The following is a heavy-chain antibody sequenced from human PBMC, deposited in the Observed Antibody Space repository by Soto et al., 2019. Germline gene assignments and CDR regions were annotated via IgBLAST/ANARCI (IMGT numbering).Heavy chain of an antibody. CDR1: GYSFVNFF. J-gene: IGHJ2*01. CDR2: VNPKRGGT. CDR3: ARDSGIPGRFWYFDI. D-gene: IGHD3-3*01. V-gene: IGHV1-2*02. Sequence: QVQLVQSGAEVKKPGASGRVSCKTYGYSFVNFFMHWVRQAPGQGPGWMGVVNPKRGGTGYAPKFQGRVTMTRDTSINTVYLDLSGLTSDDTAVYYCARDSGIPGRFWYFDIWGRGTLVTVSS.